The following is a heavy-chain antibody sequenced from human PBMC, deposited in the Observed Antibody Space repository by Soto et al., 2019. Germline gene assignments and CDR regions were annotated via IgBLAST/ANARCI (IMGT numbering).Heavy chain of an antibody. CDR2: ISSSGSTI. D-gene: IGHD3-3*01. Sequence: PGGSLRLSCAASGFTFSSYSMNWVRQAPGKGLEWVSYISSSGSTIYYADSVKGRFTISRDNAKNSLYLQMNSLRAEDTAVYYCARKGFLEWSHASYMDVWGKGTTVTVSS. CDR3: ARKGFLEWSHASYMDV. J-gene: IGHJ6*03. CDR1: GFTFSSYS. V-gene: IGHV3-48*04.